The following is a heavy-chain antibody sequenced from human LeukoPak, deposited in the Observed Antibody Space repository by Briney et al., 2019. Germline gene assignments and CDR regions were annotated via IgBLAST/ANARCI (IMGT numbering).Heavy chain of an antibody. Sequence: GGSLRLSCAASGFTFSNAWMSWVRQAPGKGLEWVGRIKSKTDGGTTDYAAPVKGRFTISRDDSKNTLYLQMNSLKTEDTAVYYCTTDSGAFSSWYWVGGDYYYYYGMDVWGQGTTVTVSS. J-gene: IGHJ6*02. CDR2: IKSKTDGGTT. D-gene: IGHD6-13*01. CDR3: TTDSGAFSSWYWVGGDYYYYYGMDV. CDR1: GFTFSNAW. V-gene: IGHV3-15*01.